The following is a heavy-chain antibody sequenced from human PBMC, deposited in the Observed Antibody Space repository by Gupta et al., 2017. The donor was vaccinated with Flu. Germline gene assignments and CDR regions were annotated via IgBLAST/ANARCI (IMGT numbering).Heavy chain of an antibody. Sequence: ELQLLGSWRGLVEPGGSLRLSCAASGFIFSNYAMSWVRQAPGKGWECVSGTGGSGDKKYSAEAVKGRFTIPRDNPKNTLKRHMGRMRTADAAVYYVTKIRGGPARPDFAHGGQGSLVTVYS. CDR2: TGGSGDKK. CDR3: TKIRGGPARPDFAH. CDR1: GFIFSNYA. J-gene: IGHJ5*02. V-gene: IGHV3-23*01. D-gene: IGHD6-6*01.